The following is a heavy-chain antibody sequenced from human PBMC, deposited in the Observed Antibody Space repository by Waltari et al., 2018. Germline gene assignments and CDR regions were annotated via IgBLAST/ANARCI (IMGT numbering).Heavy chain of an antibody. Sequence: EVQLVESGGGLVKPGGSLRLSCAASGFTFSSYSMNWVRQAPGKGLEWVSSISSSSNYIYYADSVKGRFTISRDNAKNSLYLQMNSLRAEDTAVYYCARITAADNTDYWGQGTLVTVSS. CDR3: ARITAADNTDY. V-gene: IGHV3-21*01. CDR2: ISSSSNYI. CDR1: GFTFSSYS. J-gene: IGHJ4*02. D-gene: IGHD6-13*01.